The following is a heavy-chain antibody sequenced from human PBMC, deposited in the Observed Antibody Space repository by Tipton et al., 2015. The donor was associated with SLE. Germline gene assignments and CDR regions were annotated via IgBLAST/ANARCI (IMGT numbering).Heavy chain of an antibody. CDR1: GFTFSSYE. D-gene: IGHD4-23*01. CDR3: ARNGGGLDI. Sequence: SLRLSCAASGFTFSSYEIIWVRQAPGKGLAWDSYSTTSGNTRSYADSVKGRFTISRDNAKNSLYLQMSSLRVEDTAVYYCARNGGGLDIWGQGTLVPVSS. J-gene: IGHJ4*02. V-gene: IGHV3-48*03. CDR2: STTSGNTR.